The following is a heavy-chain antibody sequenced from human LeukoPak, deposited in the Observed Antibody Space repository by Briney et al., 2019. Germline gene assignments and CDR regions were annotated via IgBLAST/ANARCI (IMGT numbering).Heavy chain of an antibody. Sequence: ASVKVSCKASGYTFTGYYVHWVRQAPGQGLEGMGGINPNSGGTNYDQKFQGRVTMTRDTYISTAYMERSRLRSDDTAVYCCARSTTIAVAGSLYWFDPWGQGTLVTVSS. CDR2: INPNSGGT. CDR3: ARSTTIAVAGSLYWFDP. D-gene: IGHD6-19*01. V-gene: IGHV1-2*02. J-gene: IGHJ5*02. CDR1: GYTFTGYY.